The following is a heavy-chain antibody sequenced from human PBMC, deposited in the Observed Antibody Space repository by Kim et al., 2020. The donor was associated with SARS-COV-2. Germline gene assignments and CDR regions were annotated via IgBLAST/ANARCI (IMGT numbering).Heavy chain of an antibody. CDR2: INTNNGDT. Sequence: ASVKVSCKASGYTFSTYGISWLRQAPGQGLEWMGWINTNNGDTNYPRKVQGRVTVTKDTSTSTVYMEVRSLRSDDTAVYYCARTGTYFDFDSWGQGTLVT. V-gene: IGHV1-18*01. CDR3: ARTGTYFDFDS. D-gene: IGHD1-1*01. J-gene: IGHJ4*02. CDR1: GYTFSTYG.